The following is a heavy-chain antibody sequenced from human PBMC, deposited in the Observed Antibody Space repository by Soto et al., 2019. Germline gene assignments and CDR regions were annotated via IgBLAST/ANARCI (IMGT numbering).Heavy chain of an antibody. CDR3: ARDLKYCISTSCPYGMDV. Sequence: PGGSLRLSCAASGFIFNKYAMHWVRQAPGKGLEWVAVISYDGSNKYYADSVKGRFTISRDNSKNTLYLQMNSLRAEDTAVYYCARDLKYCISTSCPYGMDVWGQGTTVTV. J-gene: IGHJ6*02. V-gene: IGHV3-30-3*01. CDR2: ISYDGSNK. CDR1: GFIFNKYA. D-gene: IGHD2-2*01.